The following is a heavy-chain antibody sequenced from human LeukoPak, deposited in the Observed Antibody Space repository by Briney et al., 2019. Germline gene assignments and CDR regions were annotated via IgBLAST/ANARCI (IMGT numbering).Heavy chain of an antibody. CDR2: IYYSGST. CDR1: GGSISSYY. V-gene: IGHV4-59*12. J-gene: IGHJ5*02. Sequence: PSETLSLTCTVSGGSISSYYWSWIRQPPGKGLEWIGYIYYSGSTNYNPSLKSRVTMSVHTSKNQFSLKLNSVTAADTAVYYCARDKSSSPYNWFDPWGQGTLVTVSS. D-gene: IGHD6-13*01. CDR3: ARDKSSSPYNWFDP.